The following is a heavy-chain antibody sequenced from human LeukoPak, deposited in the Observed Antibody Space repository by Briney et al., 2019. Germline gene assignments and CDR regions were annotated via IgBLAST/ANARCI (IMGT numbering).Heavy chain of an antibody. CDR3: ARVKDFWSGYPWDYYYYMDV. V-gene: IGHV3-21*01. CDR1: GFTFSSYS. Sequence: PGGSLRLSCAASGFTFSSYSMNWVRQAPGKGLEWVSSISSSSSYIYYADSVKGRFTISRDNSKNTLYLQMNSLRAEDTAVYYCARVKDFWSGYPWDYYYYMDVWGKGTTVTVSS. D-gene: IGHD3-3*01. CDR2: ISSSSSYI. J-gene: IGHJ6*03.